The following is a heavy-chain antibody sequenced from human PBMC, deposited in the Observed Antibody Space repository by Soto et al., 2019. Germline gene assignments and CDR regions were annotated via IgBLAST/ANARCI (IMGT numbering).Heavy chain of an antibody. V-gene: IGHV1-69*12. CDR2: IIPIFGTA. D-gene: IGHD5-12*01. Sequence: QVQLVQSGAEVKKPGSSVKVSCKASGGTFSSYAISWVRQAPGQGLEWMGGIIPIFGTANYAQKFQGRVTITEDESPSTAYMELSSLRSEDTAVYYCARRVSRGDSGYDYRSYYYGMDVWGQGTTVTVSS. CDR1: GGTFSSYA. J-gene: IGHJ6*02. CDR3: ARRVSRGDSGYDYRSYYYGMDV.